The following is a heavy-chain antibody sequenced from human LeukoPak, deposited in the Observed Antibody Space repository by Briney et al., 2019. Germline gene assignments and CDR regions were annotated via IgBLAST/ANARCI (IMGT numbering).Heavy chain of an antibody. J-gene: IGHJ3*02. D-gene: IGHD3-22*01. CDR1: GFTFSNYY. V-gene: IGHV3-48*03. CDR3: ARVLGYYDSSTYYAPWAFDI. Sequence: GGSLRLSCAASGFTFSNYYMQWVRQAPGKGLEGVSYISSSGSSIYYADSVKGRFTISRDNAKNSLYLEMNSLRAEDTAVYYCARVLGYYDSSTYYAPWAFDIWGQGTMVTVSS. CDR2: ISSSGSSI.